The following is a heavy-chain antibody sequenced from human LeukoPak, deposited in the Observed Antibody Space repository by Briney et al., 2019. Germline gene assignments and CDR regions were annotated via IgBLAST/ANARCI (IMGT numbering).Heavy chain of an antibody. V-gene: IGHV1-3*01. D-gene: IGHD4-23*01. Sequence: ASVKVSCKASGYTFTSYAMHWVRQAPGQRLEWMGWINAGNGNTKYSQKFQGRVTITADESTSTAYMELSSLRSEDTAVYYCARDINYGGNSKAFDIWGQGTMVTVSS. J-gene: IGHJ3*02. CDR2: INAGNGNT. CDR3: ARDINYGGNSKAFDI. CDR1: GYTFTSYA.